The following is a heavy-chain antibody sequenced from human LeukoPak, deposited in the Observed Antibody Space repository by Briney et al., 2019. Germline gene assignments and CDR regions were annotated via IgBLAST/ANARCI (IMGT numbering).Heavy chain of an antibody. CDR1: GYTFTSYG. D-gene: IGHD6-6*01. V-gene: IGHV1-18*01. CDR3: ARARASSSSRKDFDY. Sequence: ASVKVSCKASGYTFTSYGISWVRQAPGQGLEWMGWISAYNGNTNYAQKLQGRVTMTTDTSTSTAYMELRSLRSDDTAVYYCARARASSSSRKDFDYWGQGTLVTVSS. CDR2: ISAYNGNT. J-gene: IGHJ4*02.